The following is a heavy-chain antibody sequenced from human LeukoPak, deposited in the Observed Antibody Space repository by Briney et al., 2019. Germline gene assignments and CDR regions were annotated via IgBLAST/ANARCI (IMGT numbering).Heavy chain of an antibody. D-gene: IGHD3-10*01. Sequence: ASVKVSCKASGYTFTNYGISWVRQAPGQGLEWMGWISAYNGNTHYAQNLQGRVTMTTDTSTSTAYMELKSLRSDDTDVYYCARGGHRRYYYTSGSAFDPWGQGTLVTVSS. J-gene: IGHJ5*02. CDR1: GYTFTNYG. CDR2: ISAYNGNT. V-gene: IGHV1-18*01. CDR3: ARGGHRRYYYTSGSAFDP.